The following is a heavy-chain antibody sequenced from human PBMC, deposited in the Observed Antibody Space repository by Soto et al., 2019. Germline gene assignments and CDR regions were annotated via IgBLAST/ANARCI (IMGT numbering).Heavy chain of an antibody. Sequence: PGGSLRLSCAASGFTFGSYAMHWVRQAPGKGLEWVAVISYDGSNKYYADSVKGRFTISRDNSKNTLYLQMNSLRAEDTAVYYCARARRQTQIRYTGVDVWGQGTTVTVSS. J-gene: IGHJ6*02. V-gene: IGHV3-30-3*01. D-gene: IGHD5-18*01. CDR3: ARARRQTQIRYTGVDV. CDR1: GFTFGSYA. CDR2: ISYDGSNK.